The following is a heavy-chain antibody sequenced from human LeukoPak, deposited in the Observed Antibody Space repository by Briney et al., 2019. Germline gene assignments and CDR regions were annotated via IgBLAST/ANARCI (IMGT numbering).Heavy chain of an antibody. V-gene: IGHV1-69*05. CDR3: ARVITVEGYYFDY. J-gene: IGHJ4*02. D-gene: IGHD4-23*01. Sequence: VASVKVSCKASGGTFSSYAISWVRQAPGQGLEWMGGIIPIFGTANYAQKFQGRVTITTDESTSTAYMELSSLRSEDTAVYYCARVITVEGYYFDYWGQGTLVTVSS. CDR1: GGTFSSYA. CDR2: IIPIFGTA.